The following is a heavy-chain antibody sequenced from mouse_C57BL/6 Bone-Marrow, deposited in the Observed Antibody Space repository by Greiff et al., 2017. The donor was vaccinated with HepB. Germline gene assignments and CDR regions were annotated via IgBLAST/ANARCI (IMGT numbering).Heavy chain of an antibody. CDR2: IDPSDSET. D-gene: IGHD1-1*01. CDR1: GYTFTSYW. V-gene: IGHV1-52*01. CDR3: ARSNHYYYGSHGYFDY. Sequence: VQLQQPGAELVRPGSSVKLSCKASGYTFTSYWMHWVKQRPIQGLEWIGNIDPSDSETHYNQKFKDKATLTVDKSSSTAYMQLSSLTSEDSAVYYCARSNHYYYGSHGYFDYWGQGTTLTVSS. J-gene: IGHJ2*01.